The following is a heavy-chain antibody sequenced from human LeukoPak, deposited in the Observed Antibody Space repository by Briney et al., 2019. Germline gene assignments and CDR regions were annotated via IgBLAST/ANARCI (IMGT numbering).Heavy chain of an antibody. V-gene: IGHV3-30*02. CDR2: IRYDGSNK. J-gene: IGHJ4*02. Sequence: MXGVRQAPGKGVEGVAFIRYDGSNKYYADSVQGGVTISRDNSKKTLYLQMNSLRAEDTAVYYCARYYYDSSGYEADYWGQGTLVTVSS. CDR3: ARYYYDSSGYEADY. D-gene: IGHD3-22*01.